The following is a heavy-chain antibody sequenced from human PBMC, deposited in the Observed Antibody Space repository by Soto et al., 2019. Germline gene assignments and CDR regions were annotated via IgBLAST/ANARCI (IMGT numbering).Heavy chain of an antibody. J-gene: IGHJ5*02. CDR3: ARHRYYDILTGYYNNWFDP. V-gene: IGHV5-51*01. CDR1: GYSFTSYW. Sequence: PGESLKISCKGSGYSFTSYWIGWVRQMPGKGLEWMGIIYPGDSDTRYSPSFQGQVTISADKSISTAYLQWSSLKASDTAMYYCARHRYYDILTGYYNNWFDPWGQGTLVTVSS. D-gene: IGHD3-9*01. CDR2: IYPGDSDT.